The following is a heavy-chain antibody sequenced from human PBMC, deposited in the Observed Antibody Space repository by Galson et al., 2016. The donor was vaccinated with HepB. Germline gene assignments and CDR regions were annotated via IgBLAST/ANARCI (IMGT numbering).Heavy chain of an antibody. V-gene: IGHV1-18*01. Sequence: SVKVSCKASGYTFTSYGISWVRQAPGQGLEWMGWISAYNGNKNSAQKFQGRVTMTTDTSTSTAYMELRSLRSDDTAIYYCARVEVPIYDSYYPPIPHYWYFDLWGRGTLVTVSS. J-gene: IGHJ2*01. CDR2: ISAYNGNK. D-gene: IGHD4-11*01. CDR1: GYTFTSYG. CDR3: ARVEVPIYDSYYPPIPHYWYFDL.